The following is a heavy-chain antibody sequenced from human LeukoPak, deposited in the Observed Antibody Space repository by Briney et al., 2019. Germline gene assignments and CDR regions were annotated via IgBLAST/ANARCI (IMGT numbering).Heavy chain of an antibody. D-gene: IGHD3-10*01. V-gene: IGHV3-21*01. CDR3: ARDFRIYYGSGSYGSRFDP. Sequence: GGSLRLSCAASGFTFNYYGMNWVRQAPGKGLEWVSSISSSGVYIYYADSLKGRFTVSRDNAKNSLYLQMNSLRAQDTAIYFCARDFRIYYGSGSYGSRFDPWGQGTLVTVSS. J-gene: IGHJ5*02. CDR2: ISSSGVYI. CDR1: GFTFNYYG.